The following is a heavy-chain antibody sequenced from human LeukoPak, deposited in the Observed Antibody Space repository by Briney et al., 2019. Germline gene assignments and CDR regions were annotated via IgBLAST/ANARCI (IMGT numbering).Heavy chain of an antibody. CDR2: ISWNSGSI. CDR3: AKDFNEEEQQLDGGY. D-gene: IGHD6-13*01. V-gene: IGHV3-9*01. Sequence: PGGSLRLSCAASGFTFDDYAMHWVRQAPGKGLEWVSGISWNSGSIGYADSVKGRFTISRDNTKNTLYLQMNSLRAEDTAVYYCAKDFNEEEQQLDGGYWGQGTLVTVSS. CDR1: GFTFDDYA. J-gene: IGHJ4*02.